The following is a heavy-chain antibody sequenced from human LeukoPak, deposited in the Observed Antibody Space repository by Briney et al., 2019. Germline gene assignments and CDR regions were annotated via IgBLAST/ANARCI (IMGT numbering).Heavy chain of an antibody. CDR1: GGSISSGGYY. CDR2: IYYSGST. CDR3: ARVGVREGLSHAFDI. V-gene: IGHV4-31*03. J-gene: IGHJ3*02. D-gene: IGHD3-10*01. Sequence: SETLSLTCTVSGGSISSGGYYWSWIRQHPGKGLEWIGYIYYSGSTYYNPSLKSRVTISVDTSKNQFSLKLSSVTAADTAVYYCARVGVREGLSHAFDIWGQGTMVTVSS.